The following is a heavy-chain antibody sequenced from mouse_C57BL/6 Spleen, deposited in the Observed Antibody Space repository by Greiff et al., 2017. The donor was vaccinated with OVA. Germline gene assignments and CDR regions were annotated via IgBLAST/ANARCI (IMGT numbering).Heavy chain of an antibody. D-gene: IGHD1-2*01. J-gene: IGHJ2*01. V-gene: IGHV14-4*01. Sequence: EVQRVESGAELVRPGASVKLSCTASGFNIKDDYMHWVKQRPEQGLEWIGWIDPENGDTEYASKFQGKATITADTSSNTAYLQLSSLTSEDTAVYYCTSDYGYYFDYWGQGTTLTVSS. CDR3: TSDYGYYFDY. CDR1: GFNIKDDY. CDR2: IDPENGDT.